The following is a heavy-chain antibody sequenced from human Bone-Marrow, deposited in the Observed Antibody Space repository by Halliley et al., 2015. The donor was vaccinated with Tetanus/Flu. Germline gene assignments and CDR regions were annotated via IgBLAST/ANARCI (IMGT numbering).Heavy chain of an antibody. CDR2: IYPGDSDT. V-gene: IGHV5-51*03. D-gene: IGHD6-19*01. Sequence: QLVQSGAEVKKPGESLKISCKGSGYSFTNYCIGWVRQMPGKGLEWMGIIYPGDSDTRYRPSFQGQVTMSVDDSISTAFLQWSSLKASDSAMYYRARPELGRYSSGWRYWGQGTLVTVSS. CDR1: GYSFTNYC. J-gene: IGHJ4*02. CDR3: ARPELGRYSSGWRY.